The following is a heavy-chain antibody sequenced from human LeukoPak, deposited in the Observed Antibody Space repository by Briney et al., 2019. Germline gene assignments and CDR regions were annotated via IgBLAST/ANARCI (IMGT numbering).Heavy chain of an antibody. CDR1: GYTFSDFS. J-gene: IGHJ4*02. Sequence: PGGSLRLSCAASGYTFSDFSVKWVRQAPGKGLEWVSSISVSSNYRYYADSVRGRFTISRDDARDSLFLQMNSLRAEDTAVYFCVRLRRNNDRSGYYYYYDYWGQGTLVTVSS. V-gene: IGHV3-21*01. CDR3: VRLRRNNDRSGYYYYYDY. CDR2: ISVSSNYR. D-gene: IGHD3-22*01.